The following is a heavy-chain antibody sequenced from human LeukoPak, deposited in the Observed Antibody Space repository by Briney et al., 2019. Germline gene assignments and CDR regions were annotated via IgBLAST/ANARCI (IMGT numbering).Heavy chain of an antibody. D-gene: IGHD3-10*01. CDR3: ARLNYGSQIRGDGFDI. CDR2: INPNGGST. J-gene: IGHJ3*02. V-gene: IGHV1-46*01. CDR1: GYTLTSYY. Sequence: ASVKVSCKASGYTLTSYYMYWVRQAPGQGLEWMGIINPNGGSTSYAQKFQGRVIMTRDTSTSTVYMELTSLRSEDTAVYYCARLNYGSQIRGDGFDIWGQGTMVTVSS.